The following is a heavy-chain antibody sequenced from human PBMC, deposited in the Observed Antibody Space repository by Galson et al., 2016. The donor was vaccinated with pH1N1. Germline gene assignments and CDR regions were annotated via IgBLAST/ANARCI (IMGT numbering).Heavy chain of an antibody. D-gene: IGHD3-22*01. J-gene: IGHJ4*02. CDR2: INNLGGST. CDR3: AREDYYDSSGFGY. Sequence: SLRLSCAASGFTFRTYAMHWVRQAPGKGLEYFSGINNLGGSTYYANSVKGRFTISRDNAKNTLYLQMGSLRPEDMAVYYCAREDYYDSSGFGYWGQGTLVTVSS. CDR1: GFTFRTYA. V-gene: IGHV3-64*01.